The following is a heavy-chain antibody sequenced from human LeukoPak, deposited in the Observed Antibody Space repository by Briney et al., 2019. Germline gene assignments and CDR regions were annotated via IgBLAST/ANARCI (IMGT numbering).Heavy chain of an antibody. V-gene: IGHV3-74*01. Sequence: GGSLRLSCAASGCTLRSYGMTWVRQAPGKGLVWVSRINSDGSSTSYADSVKGRFTISRDHAKNTLYLQMNSLRAEDTAVYYCARVRSSGWSYFDYWGQGTLVTVSS. CDR1: GCTLRSYG. CDR2: INSDGSST. J-gene: IGHJ4*02. D-gene: IGHD6-19*01. CDR3: ARVRSSGWSYFDY.